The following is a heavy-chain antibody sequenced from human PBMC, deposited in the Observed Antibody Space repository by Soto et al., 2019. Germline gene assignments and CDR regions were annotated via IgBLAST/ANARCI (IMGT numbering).Heavy chain of an antibody. Sequence: QVQLQASGPGLVQPSQTLSLTCTVSGVSISSGNSHWNWIRQHPGRGLEWIGSIYSSGNTYYSPDLMSRLIISTDTYKNRLSLKLTSVTAADTDVYYCARVYSNSTNYYFHGWFDPWGRGTLVTVSS. CDR1: GVSISSGNSH. CDR2: IYSSGNT. CDR3: ARVYSNSTNYYFHGWFDP. V-gene: IGHV4-31*03. D-gene: IGHD2-2*01. J-gene: IGHJ5*02.